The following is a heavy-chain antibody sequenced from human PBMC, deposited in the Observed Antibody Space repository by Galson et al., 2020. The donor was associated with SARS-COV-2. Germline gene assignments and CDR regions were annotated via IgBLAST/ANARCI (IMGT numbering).Heavy chain of an antibody. D-gene: IGHD1-26*01. CDR1: EFTVSGNY. CDR2: IRSGGST. CDR3: AGGVVGLACGAFDV. J-gene: IGHJ3*01. V-gene: IGHV3-53*05. Sequence: GGSLRLSCAASEFTVSGNYMSWVRQAPGKGLEWVSAIRSGGSTHYADSVKGRFTISRDNSKNTLDLQMKTLKPEDTAVYYCAGGVVGLACGAFDVWGRGTMVTVSS.